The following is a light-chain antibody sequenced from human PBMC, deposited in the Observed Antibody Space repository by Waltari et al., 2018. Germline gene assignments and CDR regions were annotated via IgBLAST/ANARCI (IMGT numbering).Light chain of an antibody. J-gene: IGLJ2*01. V-gene: IGLV2-14*01. CDR3: SSQSSNDVVL. Sequence: QSALTQPASVSGSPGQSVTIFCAGTINAVGGYNSVSWYQEHPGQAPRVIIYDVSDRPSGVSDRFSGSKSGNTASPTISGLQAEDEADYYCSSQSSNDVVLFGGGTKLTVL. CDR2: DVS. CDR1: INAVGGYNS.